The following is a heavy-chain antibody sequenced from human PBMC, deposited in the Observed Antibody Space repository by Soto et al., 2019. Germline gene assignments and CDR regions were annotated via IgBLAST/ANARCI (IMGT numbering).Heavy chain of an antibody. Sequence: QVQLVQSGAELKKPGASVKVSCKASGYTFSNYDMNWVRQATGQGPEWIGWVNPNNGDTGYAQKFQGRVTLTTDISTTTAYMEPTSLRSEDTAISYCAKVSRKGSAIDFDYWGQGTLITVSS. J-gene: IGHJ4*02. CDR2: VNPNNGDT. CDR3: AKVSRKGSAIDFDY. D-gene: IGHD3-10*01. CDR1: GYTFSNYD. V-gene: IGHV1-8*01.